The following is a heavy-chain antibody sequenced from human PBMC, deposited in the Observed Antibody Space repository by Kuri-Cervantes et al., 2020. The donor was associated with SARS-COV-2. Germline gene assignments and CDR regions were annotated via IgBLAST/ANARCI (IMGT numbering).Heavy chain of an antibody. D-gene: IGHD2-2*01. V-gene: IGHV4-59*11. CDR2: IYYSGST. CDR1: GGSISSHY. J-gene: IGHJ3*02. Sequence: SCTVSGGSISSHYWSWIRQPPGKGLEWIGYIYYSGSTNYNPSLKSRVTISVDTSKNQFSLKLSSVTAADTAVYYCAREGPVPAAIVSAAFDIWGQGTMVTVSS. CDR3: AREGPVPAAIVSAAFDI.